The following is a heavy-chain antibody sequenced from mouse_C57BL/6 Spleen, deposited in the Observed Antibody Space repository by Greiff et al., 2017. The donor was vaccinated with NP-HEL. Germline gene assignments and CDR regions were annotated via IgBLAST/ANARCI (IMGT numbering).Heavy chain of an antibody. D-gene: IGHD2-3*01. CDR3: ARGGYYVGNFFDY. CDR1: GYAFSSSW. V-gene: IGHV1-82*01. J-gene: IGHJ2*01. CDR2: IYPGDGDT. Sequence: VQLQQSGPELVKPGASVKISCKASGYAFSSSWMNWVKQRPGKGLEWIGRIYPGDGDTNYNGKFKGKATLTADKSSSTAYMQLSSLTSEDSAVYFCARGGYYVGNFFDYWGQGTTLTVSS.